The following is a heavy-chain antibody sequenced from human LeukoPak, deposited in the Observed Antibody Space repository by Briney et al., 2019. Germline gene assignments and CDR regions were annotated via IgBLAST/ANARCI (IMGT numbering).Heavy chain of an antibody. V-gene: IGHV1-2*02. D-gene: IGHD5-12*01. CDR1: GYTFTGYY. CDR2: INPNSGGT. J-gene: IGHJ4*02. Sequence: ASVKVSCKASGYTFTGYYIHWVRQAPGQGLEWMGWINPNSGGTNYAQKFQGRVTMTRDTSISTAYMELSRLRSDDTAMYYCAREYSGYDGLDYWGQGTLVTVSS. CDR3: AREYSGYDGLDY.